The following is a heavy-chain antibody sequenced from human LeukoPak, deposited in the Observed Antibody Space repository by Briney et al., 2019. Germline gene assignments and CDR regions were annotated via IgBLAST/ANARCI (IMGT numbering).Heavy chain of an antibody. V-gene: IGHV3-30*14. CDR1: GFTFSRYG. J-gene: IGHJ4*02. Sequence: PGRSLRLSCAASGFTFSRYGMHWVRQAPGKGLEWVTAISYDGSNKYYADSVKGRFTISRDNSKNTLYLQMNSLRAEDTAVYYCARETPGEQTFDYWGQGTLVTVSS. CDR2: ISYDGSNK. D-gene: IGHD1-26*01. CDR3: ARETPGEQTFDY.